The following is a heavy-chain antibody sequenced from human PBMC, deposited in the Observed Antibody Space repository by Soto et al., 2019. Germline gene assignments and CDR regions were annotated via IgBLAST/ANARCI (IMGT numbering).Heavy chain of an antibody. CDR2: ITSSSRTI. CDR1: GFPFSSYS. Sequence: GGSLRLSCAASGFPFSSYSMNWVRQAPGKGLEWVSYITSSSRTIYHADSVKGRFTISRDNAENSLYLQMNSLRDEDTAVYYCARDYYDSSGYYYHWGQGTLVTVSS. V-gene: IGHV3-48*02. J-gene: IGHJ4*02. D-gene: IGHD3-22*01. CDR3: ARDYYDSSGYYYH.